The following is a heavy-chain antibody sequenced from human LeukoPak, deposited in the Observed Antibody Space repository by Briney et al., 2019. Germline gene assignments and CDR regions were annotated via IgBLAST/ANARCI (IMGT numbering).Heavy chain of an antibody. Sequence: GASVKVSCTASGYTFTGYYMHWVRQAPGQGLERMGWINPNSGGTNYAQKFQGWVTMTRDTSISTAYMELSRLRSDDTAVYYCARDHCSSTSCLVMDYWGQGTLVTVSS. V-gene: IGHV1-2*04. CDR1: GYTFTGYY. D-gene: IGHD2-2*01. CDR2: INPNSGGT. CDR3: ARDHCSSTSCLVMDY. J-gene: IGHJ4*02.